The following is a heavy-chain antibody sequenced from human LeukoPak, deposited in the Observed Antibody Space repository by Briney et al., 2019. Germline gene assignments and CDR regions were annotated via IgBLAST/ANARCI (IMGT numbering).Heavy chain of an antibody. CDR2: INPNSGGT. Sequence: ASVKVSCKASGYTFSGYYMHWVRQAPGQGLEWMGGINPNSGGTNYAQKFQGRVTMTRDTSISTAYMELSGLRSDDTAVYYCARGSVGAVRPQAYMNYWGQGTLVTVSS. V-gene: IGHV1-2*02. CDR1: GYTFSGYY. D-gene: IGHD6-6*01. CDR3: ARGSVGAVRPQAYMNY. J-gene: IGHJ4*02.